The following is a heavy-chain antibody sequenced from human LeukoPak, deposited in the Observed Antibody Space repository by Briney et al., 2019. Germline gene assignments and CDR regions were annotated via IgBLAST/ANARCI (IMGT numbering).Heavy chain of an antibody. Sequence: ASVKVSCKASGYTFTGYFMHWVRQAPGQGLEWMGRINPNSGDTNYAQNFQGRVTMTRDTSISTAYMELSRLRSDDTAVYYGARDLSSTSNWELDYWGQGTLVTVSS. CDR3: ARDLSSTSNWELDY. J-gene: IGHJ4*02. V-gene: IGHV1-2*06. D-gene: IGHD7-27*01. CDR2: INPNSGDT. CDR1: GYTFTGYF.